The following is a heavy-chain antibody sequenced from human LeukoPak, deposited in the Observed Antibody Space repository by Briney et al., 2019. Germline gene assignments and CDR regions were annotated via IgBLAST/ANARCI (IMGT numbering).Heavy chain of an antibody. CDR2: IYYVGST. CDR3: ASNPGSGWVDY. D-gene: IGHD6-19*01. J-gene: IGHJ4*02. CDR1: DASITRYY. V-gene: IGHV4-59*08. Sequence: PSETLSLTCTVSDASITRYYWSWIRQSPEKGLEWIGWIYYVGSTNYNPSLRSRVAISMDTSKNQFSLNLTAVTAADTAVYYCASNPGSGWVDYWGRGTLVTVPS.